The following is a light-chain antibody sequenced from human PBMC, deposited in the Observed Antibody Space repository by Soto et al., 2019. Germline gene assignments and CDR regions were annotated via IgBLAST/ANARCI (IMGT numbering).Light chain of an antibody. CDR3: QQYNSYPWT. CDR1: QTISTW. Sequence: IQMTQSPSTLSASVGDRVTFTCRASQTISTWLAWYQQKPGEAPKLLIYKASTLEVGVPSRFSASGSGTEFTLTINTLQPADFGTYYCQQYNSYPWTFGQGTKV. J-gene: IGKJ1*01. CDR2: KAS. V-gene: IGKV1-5*03.